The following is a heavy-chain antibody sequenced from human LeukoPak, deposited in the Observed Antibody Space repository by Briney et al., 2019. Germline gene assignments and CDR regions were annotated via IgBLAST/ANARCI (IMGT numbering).Heavy chain of an antibody. J-gene: IGHJ4*02. CDR3: AKSRDGYYAYFDY. D-gene: IGHD5-24*01. CDR2: ISGSGGSI. CDR1: GFSFGDYA. V-gene: IGHV3-23*01. Sequence: GGSLRLSCTVSGFSFGDYAMSWARQAPGKGLEWVSTISGSGGSIYYADSVKGRFTISRDNSKNTMYLQMNSLRAEDTAIYYCAKSRDGYYAYFDYWGQGALVTVSS.